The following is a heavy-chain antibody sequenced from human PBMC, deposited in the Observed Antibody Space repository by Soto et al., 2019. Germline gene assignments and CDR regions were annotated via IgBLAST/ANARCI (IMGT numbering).Heavy chain of an antibody. CDR1: GGSITSSSYY. V-gene: IGHV4-39*01. CDR3: ARRGVAARPGSWFDP. J-gene: IGHJ5*02. CDR2: IYNTGST. Sequence: PSETLSLTCTVSGGSITSSSYYWGWIRQPPGKGLECIGTIYNTGSTYYNPSLKSRVTISVDTSKNQFSLKLSSVTAADTAVYYCARRGVAARPGSWFDPWGQGTLVTVSS. D-gene: IGHD6-6*01.